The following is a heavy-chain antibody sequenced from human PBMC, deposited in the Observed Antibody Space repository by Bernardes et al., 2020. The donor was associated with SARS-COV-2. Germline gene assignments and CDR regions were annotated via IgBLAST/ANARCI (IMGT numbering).Heavy chain of an antibody. V-gene: IGHV3-21*01. CDR1: GFPFSSYS. CDR2: ISSSSNYI. CDR3: TNRDGLFDY. Sequence: GGSLRLSCAASGFPFSSYSMNWVRQAPGKGLEWVASISSSSNYIYYADSVRDRFTISRDNAKKSLFLQMNSLRAEDTAVYYCTNRDGLFDYWGQGTLVTVSS. J-gene: IGHJ4*02.